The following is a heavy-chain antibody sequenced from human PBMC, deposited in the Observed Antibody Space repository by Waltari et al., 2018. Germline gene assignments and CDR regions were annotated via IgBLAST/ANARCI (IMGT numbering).Heavy chain of an antibody. D-gene: IGHD3-10*01. CDR2: ISGTGGVT. CDR1: GFTFDTYA. CDR3: AKDLYGSGSYFPYFDS. V-gene: IGHV3-23*01. J-gene: IGHJ4*02. Sequence: EVQLLESGGGLVQPGGSLRLSCAASGFTFDTYAMSWVRQVPGPGRGWVSAISGTGGVTYDADSVKGRFTISRDNSHNTLYLHMNSLRAEDTAVYYCAKDLYGSGSYFPYFDSWGPGTLVTVSS.